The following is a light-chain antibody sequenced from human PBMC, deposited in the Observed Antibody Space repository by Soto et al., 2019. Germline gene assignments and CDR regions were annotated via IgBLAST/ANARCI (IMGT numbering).Light chain of an antibody. Sequence: EVVLTQSPGTLSLSPGERATLSCRASQSVSSSFLSWYQQKPGQAPRLLIYGASSRATGIPDRFSGSGSGTDFTLTISRLEPEDFAVYYCQQYDNSRLTFCGGTKVEIK. CDR2: GAS. V-gene: IGKV3-20*01. CDR3: QQYDNSRLT. J-gene: IGKJ4*01. CDR1: QSVSSSF.